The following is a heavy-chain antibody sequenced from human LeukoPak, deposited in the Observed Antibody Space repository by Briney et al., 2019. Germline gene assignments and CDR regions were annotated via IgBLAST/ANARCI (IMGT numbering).Heavy chain of an antibody. CDR3: ARAGLWSGYSFDY. CDR2: ISSSSSYI. Sequence: GGSLRLSCAASGFTFSSYSMNWVRQAPGKGLEGVSSISSSSSYIYYADSVKGRFTISRDNAKNSLYLQMNSLRAEDTAVYYCARAGLWSGYSFDYWGQGTLVTVSS. V-gene: IGHV3-21*01. J-gene: IGHJ4*02. CDR1: GFTFSSYS. D-gene: IGHD3-3*01.